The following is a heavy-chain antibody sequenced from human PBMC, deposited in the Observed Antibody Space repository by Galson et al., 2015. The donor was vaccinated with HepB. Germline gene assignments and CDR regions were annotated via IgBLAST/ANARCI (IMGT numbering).Heavy chain of an antibody. CDR2: ISSTSRDI. Sequence: SLRLSCAASGFIFSDYSMNWVRQAPGKGLEWVSYISSTSRDIYYADSVKGRFTISRDNAKNSLYLQMNSLRAEDTAVYYCARLFWLGGDSWGQGTLVTVPS. CDR1: GFIFSDYS. CDR3: ARLFWLGGDS. V-gene: IGHV3-48*01. D-gene: IGHD2-8*02. J-gene: IGHJ4*02.